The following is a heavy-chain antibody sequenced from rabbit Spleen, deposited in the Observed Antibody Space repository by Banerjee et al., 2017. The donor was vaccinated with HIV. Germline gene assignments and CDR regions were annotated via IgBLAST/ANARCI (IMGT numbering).Heavy chain of an antibody. V-gene: IGHV1S7*01. J-gene: IGHJ4*01. D-gene: IGHD6-1*01. CDR3: ARGFDYTGYGDATYFNL. CDR1: GFTLSSYY. CDR2: IDPVFGIT. Sequence: QLEESAGGLVQPGGSLKLSCKASGFTLSSYYMNWVRQAPGKGLEWIGYIDPVFGITYYANWVNGRFSISRENAQNTVFLQMTSLTAADTATYFCARGFDYTGYGDATYFNLWGPGTLVTVS.